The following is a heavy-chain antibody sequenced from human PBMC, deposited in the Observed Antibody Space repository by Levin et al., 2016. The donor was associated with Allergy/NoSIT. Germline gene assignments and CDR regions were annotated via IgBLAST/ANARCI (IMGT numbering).Heavy chain of an antibody. Sequence: WIRQPPGKGLEWIGYIYYSGSTNYNPSLKSRVTISVDTSKNQFSLKLSSVTAADTAVYYCARGLAVGDYYYGMDVWGQGTTVTVSS. J-gene: IGHJ6*02. V-gene: IGHV4-59*12. CDR2: IYYSGST. D-gene: IGHD3-16*01. CDR3: ARGLAVGDYYYGMDV.